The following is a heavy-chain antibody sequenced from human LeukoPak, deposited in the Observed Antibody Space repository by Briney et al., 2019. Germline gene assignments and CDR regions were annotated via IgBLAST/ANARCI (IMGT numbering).Heavy chain of an antibody. CDR1: GGSISSYY. CDR2: IYYSGSI. CDR3: ARVEWELSWGDP. D-gene: IGHD1-26*01. V-gene: IGHV4-59*08. J-gene: IGHJ5*02. Sequence: PSETLSLTCTVSGGSISSYYWSWIRQPPGKGLEWIGYIYYSGSIKYNSSLKSRVTISVDTSKNQISLKLRSVTAADPAVYYCARVEWELSWGDPWGQGTLVTVSS.